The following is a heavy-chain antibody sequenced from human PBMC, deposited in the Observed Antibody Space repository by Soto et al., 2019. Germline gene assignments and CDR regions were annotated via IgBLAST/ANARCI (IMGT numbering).Heavy chain of an antibody. CDR2: IRSKANSYAT. D-gene: IGHD3-22*01. CDR3: TSGYYDSSGYSESHY. CDR1: GFTFSGSA. V-gene: IGHV3-73*01. Sequence: GGSLRLSCAASGFTFSGSAMHWVRQASGKGLEWVGRIRSKANSYATAYAASVKGRFTISRDDSKNTAYLQMNSLKTEDTAVYYCTSGYYDSSGYSESHYWGQGTLVTVSS. J-gene: IGHJ4*02.